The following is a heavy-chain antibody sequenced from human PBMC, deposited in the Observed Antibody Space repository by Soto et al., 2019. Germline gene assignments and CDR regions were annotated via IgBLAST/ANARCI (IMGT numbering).Heavy chain of an antibody. D-gene: IGHD3-3*01. CDR3: ARGHHYDFYDAFDI. V-gene: IGHV4-4*02. Sequence: SETLSLTCGVFDDSTRSRYWWTWLRRPPGRGLEWIGEVNQSGTSNYNPSLKSRVTISVDTSKNQFSLKLSSVTAADTAVYYCARGHHYDFYDAFDIWGQGTMVTLSS. CDR2: VNQSGTS. CDR1: DDSTRSRYW. J-gene: IGHJ3*02.